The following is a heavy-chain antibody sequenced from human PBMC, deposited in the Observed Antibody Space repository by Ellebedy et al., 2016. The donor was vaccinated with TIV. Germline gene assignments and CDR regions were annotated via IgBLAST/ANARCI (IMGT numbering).Heavy chain of an antibody. Sequence: SGPTLVXPTQTLTLTCTFSGFSLSTSGVGVGWIRQPPGKALEWLALIYWDDDKCYSPSLKSRLTITKDTSKNQVVLTMTNMDPVDTATYYCAHTITMVRGVITYHYYGMDVWGQGTTVTVSS. V-gene: IGHV2-5*02. D-gene: IGHD3-10*01. J-gene: IGHJ6*02. CDR3: AHTITMVRGVITYHYYGMDV. CDR1: GFSLSTSGVG. CDR2: IYWDDDK.